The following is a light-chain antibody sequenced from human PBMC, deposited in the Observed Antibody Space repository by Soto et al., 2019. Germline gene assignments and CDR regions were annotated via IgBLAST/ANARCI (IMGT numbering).Light chain of an antibody. V-gene: IGKV1-5*03. CDR3: QQYHAFPGT. J-gene: IGKJ1*01. Sequence: DIQMTQSPSTLSASVGDRVTITCRASQSINSWLAWHQQKPGKAPKLLIYKASNLESGVPSRFSGSASGTEFTLTISSLQLDDFATYYCQQYHAFPGTFGQGTRVEIK. CDR1: QSINSW. CDR2: KAS.